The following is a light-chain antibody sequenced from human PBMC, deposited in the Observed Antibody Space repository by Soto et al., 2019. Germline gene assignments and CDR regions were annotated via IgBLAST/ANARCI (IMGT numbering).Light chain of an antibody. J-gene: IGKJ5*01. Sequence: IQMTQSPSSRSASVGDRVTITCQASQDISNYLNWYHQKPGNAPRLLIYQTSTLQGGVPSRFSGSGSGTDFTLTISSLQPEDFATYYCQQSYSTPITLGRGTRLGIK. CDR2: QTS. V-gene: IGKV1-39*01. CDR3: QQSYSTPIT. CDR1: QDISNY.